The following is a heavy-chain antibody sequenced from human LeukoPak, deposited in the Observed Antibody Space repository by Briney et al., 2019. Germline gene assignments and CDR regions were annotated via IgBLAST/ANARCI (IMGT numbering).Heavy chain of an antibody. CDR2: ISDHGSIT. V-gene: IGHV3-74*01. J-gene: IGHJ4*02. CDR3: ARDLSGYSDY. CDR1: GFTLSNYW. D-gene: IGHD2-15*01. Sequence: GGSLRLSCAASGFTLSNYWMHWVRQAPGKGLVWVSRISDHGSITNFADSVKGRFSISRDTAKDTLYLEMNSLRVEDTAVYYCARDLSGYSDYWGQGALVTVSS.